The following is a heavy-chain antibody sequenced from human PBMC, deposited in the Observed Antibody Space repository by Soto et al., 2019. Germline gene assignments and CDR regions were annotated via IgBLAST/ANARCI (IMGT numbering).Heavy chain of an antibody. CDR1: GFSFSSYA. D-gene: IGHD6-19*01. CDR2: ISHDGINK. Sequence: QVRLVASGGGVVQPGRSLRLSCTASGFSFSSYAMYWFRQPPGKGLEWVAVISHDGINKHYADSVKGRVTVSRDNSNHSRELQLNSLRGEDTAMYYCARDMYSSDYFVKWFEPWGQGTLVTVSS. V-gene: IGHV3-30-3*01. J-gene: IGHJ5*02. CDR3: ARDMYSSDYFVKWFEP.